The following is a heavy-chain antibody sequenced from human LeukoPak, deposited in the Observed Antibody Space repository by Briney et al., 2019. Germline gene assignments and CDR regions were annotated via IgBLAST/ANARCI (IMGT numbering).Heavy chain of an antibody. CDR2: ISSSGSTI. CDR3: ARVGWGLFDY. V-gene: IGHV3-48*03. Sequence: GGSLRLSCAASGFTFSSYEMNWVRQAPGKGLEWVSYISSSGSTIYYADSVKGRFTISRDNAKNSLYLQMNSPRAEDTAVYYCARVGWGLFDYWGQGTLVTVSS. J-gene: IGHJ4*02. CDR1: GFTFSSYE. D-gene: IGHD7-27*01.